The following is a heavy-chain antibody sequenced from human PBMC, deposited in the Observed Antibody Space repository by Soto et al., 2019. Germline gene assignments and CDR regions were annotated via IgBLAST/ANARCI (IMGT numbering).Heavy chain of an antibody. V-gene: IGHV1-69*13. D-gene: IGHD3-22*01. Sequence: ASVKVSCKASGGTFSSYAISWVRQAPGQGLEWMGGIIPIFGTANYAQKFQGRVTITADESTSTAYMELSSLRSEDTAVYYCARGGFYDSSGYYALDAAFDIWGQGTMVTVSS. CDR3: ARGGFYDSSGYYALDAAFDI. J-gene: IGHJ3*02. CDR2: IIPIFGTA. CDR1: GGTFSSYA.